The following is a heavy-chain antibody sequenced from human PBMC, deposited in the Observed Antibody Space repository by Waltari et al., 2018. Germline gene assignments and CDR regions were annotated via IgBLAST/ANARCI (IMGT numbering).Heavy chain of an antibody. V-gene: IGHV3-23*04. CDR3: AKDRPRITMVRGGMDV. CDR1: GFTFSSYA. D-gene: IGHD3-10*01. CDR2: ISGSGGST. Sequence: EVQLVESGGGLVQPGGSLRLSCAASGFTFSSYAMSWVRQAPGKGLEWVSAISGSGGSTYNADSGKGRFTISRDNSKNTLYLQMNSLRAEDTAVYYCAKDRPRITMVRGGMDVWGKGTTVTVSS. J-gene: IGHJ6*04.